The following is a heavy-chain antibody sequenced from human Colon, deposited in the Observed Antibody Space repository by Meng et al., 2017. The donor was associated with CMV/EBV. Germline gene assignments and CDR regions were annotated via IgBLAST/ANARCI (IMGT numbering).Heavy chain of an antibody. J-gene: IGHJ4*02. V-gene: IGHV4-4*02. D-gene: IGHD3-3*01. CDR1: GGSISSNNW. CDR2: IYHSGIT. CDR3: ARGWGSGFLGPFDY. Sequence: SGGSISSNNWWSWVRQAPGKGLEWIGEIYHSGITNYNLSLKSRVTISMDKSKNQFSLNLNSVTAADTAVYYCARGWGSGFLGPFDYWGQGTLVTVSS.